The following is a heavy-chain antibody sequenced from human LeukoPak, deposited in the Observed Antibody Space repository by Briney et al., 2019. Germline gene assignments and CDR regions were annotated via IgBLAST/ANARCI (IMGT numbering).Heavy chain of an antibody. CDR3: ARDYYDSSGYAGFDY. D-gene: IGHD3-22*01. CDR2: IIPIFGTA. V-gene: IGHV1-69*13. J-gene: IGHJ4*02. CDR1: GGTFSSYA. Sequence: GASVTVSCTASGGTFSSYAISWVRQAPGQGLEWMGGIIPIFGTANYAQKFQGRVTITADESTSTAYMELSSLRFEDTAVYYCARDYYDSSGYAGFDYWGQGTLVTVSS.